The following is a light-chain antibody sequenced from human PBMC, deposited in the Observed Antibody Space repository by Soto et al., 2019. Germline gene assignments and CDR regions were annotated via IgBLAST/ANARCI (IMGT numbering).Light chain of an antibody. V-gene: IGLV1-44*01. J-gene: IGLJ2*01. CDR1: SSNIGGNT. CDR2: SNN. CDR3: AAWDDNLNGL. Sequence: QSVLTQPPSASGTPGQRVTISCSGSSSNIGGNTVNWYQHLPGTAPKLLIYSNNQRPSGVPERFSGSKSGTSASLAISGLQSEDEADYYCAAWDDNLNGLFGGGTKLTVL.